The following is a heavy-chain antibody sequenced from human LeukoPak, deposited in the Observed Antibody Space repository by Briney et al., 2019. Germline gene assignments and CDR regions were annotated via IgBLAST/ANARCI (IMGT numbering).Heavy chain of an antibody. CDR3: ARRDYFWSGYYAYYYYYMDV. CDR2: INHSGST. CDR1: GGSFSGYY. V-gene: IGHV4-34*01. D-gene: IGHD3-3*01. Sequence: TSETLSLTCAVYGGSFSGYYWSWIRQPPGKGLEWIGEINHSGSTNYNPSLKSRVTISVDTSKNQFSLKLSSVTAADTAVYYCARRDYFWSGYYAYYYYYMDVWGKGTTVTVSS. J-gene: IGHJ6*03.